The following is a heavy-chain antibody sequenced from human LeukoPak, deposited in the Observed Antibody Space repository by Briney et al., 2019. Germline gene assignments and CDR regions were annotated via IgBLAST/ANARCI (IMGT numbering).Heavy chain of an antibody. CDR2: IYPYDSHT. V-gene: IGHV5-51*01. D-gene: IGHD3-10*01. CDR3: ARLPNSGADLTWFDP. J-gene: IGHJ5*02. CDR1: GYRFTYYW. Sequence: EESLKISCKASGYRFTYYWIAWVRQMPGKGLEWMGIIYPYDSHTRYSPSFQGQVTISADKSISTAYLRWSSLKASDTAMYYCARLPNSGADLTWFDPWGQGTLVTVSS.